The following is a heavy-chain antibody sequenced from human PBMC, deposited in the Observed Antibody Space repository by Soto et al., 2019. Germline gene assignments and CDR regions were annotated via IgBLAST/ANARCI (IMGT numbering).Heavy chain of an antibody. Sequence: EVQLLESGGGLVQPGGSLRLSCAASGFTFSSYAMSWVRQAPGKGLEWVSAISGSGGSTYYADSVKGRFTISRDNSKNTLYLQMNSLRAEDTAVYYCAKDLVFGSSTAMVRGVPENWFDPWGQGTLVTVSS. CDR2: ISGSGGST. J-gene: IGHJ5*02. V-gene: IGHV3-23*01. CDR3: AKDLVFGSSTAMVRGVPENWFDP. CDR1: GFTFSSYA. D-gene: IGHD3-10*01.